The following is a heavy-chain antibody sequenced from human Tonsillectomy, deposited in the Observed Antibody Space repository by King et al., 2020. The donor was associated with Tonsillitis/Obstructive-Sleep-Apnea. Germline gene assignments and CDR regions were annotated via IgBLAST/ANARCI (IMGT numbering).Heavy chain of an antibody. Sequence: VQLQESGPGLVKPSGTLSLTCAVSGCSISSSKWWMLVRPPPGKGVGWVGEIYHSGSTHYNPSLKSRVTISVDKSKNQFSLKLSSVTAADTAVYYCARVMYVASGFDYWGQGTLVTVSS. CDR1: GCSISSSKW. J-gene: IGHJ4*02. V-gene: IGHV4-4*02. D-gene: IGHD6-25*01. CDR2: IYHSGST. CDR3: ARVMYVASGFDY.